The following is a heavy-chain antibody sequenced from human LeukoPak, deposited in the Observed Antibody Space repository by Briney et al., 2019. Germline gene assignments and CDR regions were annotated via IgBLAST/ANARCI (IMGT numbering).Heavy chain of an antibody. V-gene: IGHV3-23*01. CDR3: AKEPDY. Sequence: GSLRLFCAASGLFISSYGMSWVRQPAGEGLEWVSGNSGSGDCTYYAASVKGRFTISRDKSKNTLYLQMNSLSAEETAVYYCAKEPDYWGQGTLVTVSA. J-gene: IGHJ4*02. CDR1: GLFISSYG. CDR2: NSGSGDCT.